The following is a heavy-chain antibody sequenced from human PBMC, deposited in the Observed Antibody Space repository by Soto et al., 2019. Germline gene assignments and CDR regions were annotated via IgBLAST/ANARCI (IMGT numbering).Heavy chain of an antibody. V-gene: IGHV4-59*01. J-gene: IGHJ4*02. Sequence: PSETLSLTYSVSGGSISGSYWSWIRQSPGKGLDWLGYVYYTGSTNYSPSLRSRVSISVDTSKNEFSLRLSSVTAADTAVYFCARSVAVPGAHIDYWGQGTQVTVSS. CDR2: VYYTGST. D-gene: IGHD6-19*01. CDR1: GGSISGSY. CDR3: ARSVAVPGAHIDY.